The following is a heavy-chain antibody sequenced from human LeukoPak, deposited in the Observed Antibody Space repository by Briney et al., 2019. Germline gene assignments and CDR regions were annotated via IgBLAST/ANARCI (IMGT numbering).Heavy chain of an antibody. CDR2: AYYSGST. Sequence: SETLSLTCTVSGGSISSSSYYWGWIRQPPGKGLEWIGSAYYSGSTYHNPSLKSRVTISVDTSKNQFSLKLSSVTAADTTVYYCARGPDVNRAFDIWGQGTMVTVSS. CDR1: GGSISSSSYY. V-gene: IGHV4-39*07. J-gene: IGHJ3*02. CDR3: ARGPDVNRAFDI.